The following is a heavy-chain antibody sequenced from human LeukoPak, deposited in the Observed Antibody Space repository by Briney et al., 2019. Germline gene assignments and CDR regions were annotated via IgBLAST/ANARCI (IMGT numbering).Heavy chain of an antibody. CDR3: ARATRADDFWSGYPGVFDI. J-gene: IGHJ3*02. D-gene: IGHD3-3*01. Sequence: SETLSLTCTVSVDSISTYAWNWIRQPPAKTLEWNGYILYSGNTNYNPSLESRLTMSVDTSKNQYSQNLISVTAADGAVYYCARATRADDFWSGYPGVFDIWGQGTMVTVS. CDR1: VDSISTYA. V-gene: IGHV4-59*01. CDR2: ILYSGNT.